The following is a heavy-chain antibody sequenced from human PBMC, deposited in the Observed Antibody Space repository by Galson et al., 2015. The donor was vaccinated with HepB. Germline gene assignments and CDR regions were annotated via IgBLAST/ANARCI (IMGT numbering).Heavy chain of an antibody. J-gene: IGHJ5*02. Sequence: SVKVSCKASGYSFSSFGVTWVRQAPGQGLEWMGWVSAYNGDTKYAQKFQGRLIMTTDTSTTTAYMELRSLRSDDTAVYYCAKVQAGLGWFDPWGQGTLVTVSS. CDR2: VSAYNGDT. V-gene: IGHV1-18*01. D-gene: IGHD3-10*01. CDR3: AKVQAGLGWFDP. CDR1: GYSFSSFG.